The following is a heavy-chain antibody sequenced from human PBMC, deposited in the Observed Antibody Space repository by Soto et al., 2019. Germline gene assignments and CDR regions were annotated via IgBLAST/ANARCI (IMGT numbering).Heavy chain of an antibody. J-gene: IGHJ4*02. V-gene: IGHV3-30-3*01. CDR2: ISYDGSNK. D-gene: IGHD3-16*02. CDR1: GFTFSSYA. CDR3: ARDLGYRREPPRYYFDY. Sequence: GGSLRLSCAASGFTFSSYAMHWVRQAPGKGLEWVAVISYDGSNKYYADSVKGRFTISRDNSKNTLYLQMNSLRAEDTAVYYCARDLGYRREPPRYYFDYWGQGTLVTVSS.